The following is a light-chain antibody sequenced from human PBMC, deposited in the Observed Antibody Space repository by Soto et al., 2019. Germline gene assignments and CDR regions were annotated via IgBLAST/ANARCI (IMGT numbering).Light chain of an antibody. J-gene: IGLJ3*02. CDR2: EVT. CDR3: RYYAANNYFYYA. Sequence: QSALTQPPSASGSPGQSVTISCTGTSSDAGGYNYVSWYQQNPGRTPKLMIYEVTKRPSGVPDRFSGSKSGNTASLTVSGLQAEDEADYYGRYYAANNYFYYAFCGGTKLTVL. V-gene: IGLV2-8*01. CDR1: SSDAGGYNY.